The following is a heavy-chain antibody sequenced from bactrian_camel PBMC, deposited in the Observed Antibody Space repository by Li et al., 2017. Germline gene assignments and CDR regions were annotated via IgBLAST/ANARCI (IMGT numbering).Heavy chain of an antibody. D-gene: IGHD6*01. CDR1: EYEYSSTC. CDR3: AEGRGSRGEHCYSLNY. Sequence: HVQLVESGGGSVQAGESLKLSCRYEYEYSSTCMGWYRQAPGNVREGVASIYAAGGSTFYVDSVKGRFTISQNKARNTVYLQMNNLQPEDTATYYCAEGRGSRGEHCYSLNYWGQGTQVTVS. CDR2: IYAAGGST. V-gene: IGHV3S54*01. J-gene: IGHJ4*01.